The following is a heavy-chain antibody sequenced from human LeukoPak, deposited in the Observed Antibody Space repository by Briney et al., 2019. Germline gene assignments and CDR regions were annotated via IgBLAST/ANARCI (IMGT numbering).Heavy chain of an antibody. CDR3: ARNLFFSDAGYSSGCRAEYFHH. CDR2: INGAGLIT. J-gene: IGHJ1*01. V-gene: IGHV3-74*01. D-gene: IGHD6-19*01. CDR1: DFTFSSHG. Sequence: GGSLRLSCGASDFTFSSHGMHWVGQAPGKGRVWLSRINGAGLITSYADYVKGRFTVSRDNAKNTLNLRMNSLRAEDTAVYYCARNLFFSDAGYSSGCRAEYFHHWGQGTLVTVSS.